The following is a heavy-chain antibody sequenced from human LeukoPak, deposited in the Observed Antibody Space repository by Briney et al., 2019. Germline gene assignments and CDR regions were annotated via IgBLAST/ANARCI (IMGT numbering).Heavy chain of an antibody. CDR3: ARVGYSYAINDWSRTGLGAYPTKYYYHMDV. Sequence: SETLSLTCAVYGGSFSGYYWSWIRQPPGKGLEWIGEINHSGSTNYNPSLKSRVTISGDTSKNQFSLKLSSVTAADTAVYFCARVGYSYAINDWSRTGLGAYPTKYYYHMDVWGKGTTVTVSS. CDR1: GGSFSGYY. D-gene: IGHD5-18*01. CDR2: INHSGST. V-gene: IGHV4-34*01. J-gene: IGHJ6*03.